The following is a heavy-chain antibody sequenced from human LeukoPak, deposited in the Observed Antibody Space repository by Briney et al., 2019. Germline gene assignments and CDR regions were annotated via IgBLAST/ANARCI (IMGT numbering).Heavy chain of an antibody. CDR2: VSWNGSRT. D-gene: IGHD3-10*01. V-gene: IGHV3-19*01. J-gene: IGHJ4*02. Sequence: PGRSLRLSCAASGFTFSNSDMNWVRQAPGKGLEWVSGVSWNGSRTHYADSVKGRFIISRDNSRNFLYQQMNSLRPEDMAVYYCVRGPIGSGSSNYWGQGTLVTVSS. CDR1: GFTFSNSD. CDR3: VRGPIGSGSSNY.